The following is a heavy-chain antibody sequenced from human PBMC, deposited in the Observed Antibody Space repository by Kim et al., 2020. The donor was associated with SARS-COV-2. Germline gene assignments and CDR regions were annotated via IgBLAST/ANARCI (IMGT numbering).Heavy chain of an antibody. CDR2: FFYSGRI. J-gene: IGHJ4*02. D-gene: IGHD2-8*01. Sequence: SETLSLTCSVSGTSVTNRDQYWGWIRQPPGKGPEWIGSFFYSGRIFHNPSLQSRVTISVDASKNQFSLKLTSVTAADTAVYYCATPQASTLYAGIDYWGPGTLVTVSS. CDR3: ATPQASTLYAGIDY. CDR1: GTSVTNRDQY. V-gene: IGHV4-39*01.